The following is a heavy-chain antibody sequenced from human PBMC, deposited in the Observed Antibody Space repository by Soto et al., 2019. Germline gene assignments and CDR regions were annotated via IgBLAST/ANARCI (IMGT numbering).Heavy chain of an antibody. V-gene: IGHV4-30-4*01. D-gene: IGHD5-18*01. CDR2: IYYSGST. CDR1: GGSIRRGDYY. CDR3: ARATAETFDP. J-gene: IGHJ5*02. Sequence: PSGTLSLTCPVSGGSIRRGDYYWSLIRQPPGKGLEWIGYIYYSGSTYYNPSLKSRVTISVDTSKNQFSLKLSSVTAADTAVYYCARATAETFDPWGQGTLVTVSS.